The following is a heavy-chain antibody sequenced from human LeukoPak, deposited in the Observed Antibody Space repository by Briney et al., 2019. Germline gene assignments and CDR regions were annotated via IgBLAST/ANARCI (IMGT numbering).Heavy chain of an antibody. Sequence: ASVKVSCKVSGYTFTSYGISWVRQAPGQGLEWMGWISANDGNTDYPQKLQGRVTITTDTSTSTAYMELRSLRSDDTAVYYCARAPGGNLRFDYWGQGTLVTVSS. J-gene: IGHJ4*02. V-gene: IGHV1-18*01. CDR2: ISANDGNT. CDR3: ARAPGGNLRFDY. D-gene: IGHD4-23*01. CDR1: GYTFTSYG.